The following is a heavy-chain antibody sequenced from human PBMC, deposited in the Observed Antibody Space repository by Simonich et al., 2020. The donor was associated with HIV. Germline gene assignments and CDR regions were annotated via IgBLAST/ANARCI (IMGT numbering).Heavy chain of an antibody. V-gene: IGHV4-34*12. D-gene: IGHD3-10*01. CDR1: GGSFTNYY. CDR2: IFHSGST. J-gene: IGHJ3*02. Sequence: QVHLQQWGAGLLKPSETLSLTCAVYGGSFTNYYWSWIRQPPGKGLEWIGEIFHSGSTNYNPSLKSRVTMSIDTSKNQFSLKLTSVTAADTAMYYCARRPPITGRGFDIWGQGTMVTVSS. CDR3: ARRPPITGRGFDI.